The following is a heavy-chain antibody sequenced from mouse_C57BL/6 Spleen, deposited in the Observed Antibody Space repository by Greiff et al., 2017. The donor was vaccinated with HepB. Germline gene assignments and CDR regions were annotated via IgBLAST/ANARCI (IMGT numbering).Heavy chain of an antibody. V-gene: IGHV3-6*01. D-gene: IGHD1-1*01. Sequence: EVQLQESGPGLVKPSQSLSLTCSVTGYSITSGYYWNWIRQFPGNKLEWMGYISYDGSNNYNPSLKNRISITRDTSKNQFFLKLNSVTTEDTATYYCARVTTVVAGWYFDVWGTGTTVTVSS. CDR1: GYSITSGYY. CDR3: ARVTTVVAGWYFDV. J-gene: IGHJ1*03. CDR2: ISYDGSN.